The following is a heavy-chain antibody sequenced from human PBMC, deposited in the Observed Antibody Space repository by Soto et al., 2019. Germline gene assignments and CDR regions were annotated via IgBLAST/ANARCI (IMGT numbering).Heavy chain of an antibody. CDR3: AKGADGMDV. CDR2: ISWNSGSI. V-gene: IGHV3-9*01. J-gene: IGHJ6*02. CDR1: GFTFDDYA. Sequence: EVQLVESGGGLVQPGRSLRLSCAASGFTFDDYAMHWVRQAPGKGLEWVSGISWNSGSIGYADSVKGRFTISRDNAKNSLYLQMNSLRAEDTALYYCAKGADGMDVWGQGTTVTVSS.